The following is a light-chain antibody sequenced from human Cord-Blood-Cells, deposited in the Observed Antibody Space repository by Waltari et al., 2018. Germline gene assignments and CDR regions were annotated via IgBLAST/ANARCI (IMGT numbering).Light chain of an antibody. Sequence: SYVLTPPPSVSVAPGKTARITCGGNNIGSKRVHWYQQKPGQAPVLVIYYDSDRPSGIPERFSGSNSGNTATLTISRVEAGDEADYYCQVWDSSSDHWVFGGGTKLTVL. CDR3: QVWDSSSDHWV. V-gene: IGLV3-21*04. J-gene: IGLJ3*02. CDR2: YDS. CDR1: NIGSKR.